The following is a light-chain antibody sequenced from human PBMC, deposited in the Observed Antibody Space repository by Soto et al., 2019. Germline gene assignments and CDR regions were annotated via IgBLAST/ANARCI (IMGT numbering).Light chain of an antibody. J-gene: IGKJ1*01. V-gene: IGKV1-5*03. CDR2: KAS. CDR3: QQYNSYSRT. Sequence: DLQMTQSPSTLSASVGDRVTITCRASQSISDWLAWYQQKPGKAPKLLIYKASSLESGVPSRFSGSGSGTYFTLTISSLQPDDFATYYCQQYNSYSRTFGQGTKLEV. CDR1: QSISDW.